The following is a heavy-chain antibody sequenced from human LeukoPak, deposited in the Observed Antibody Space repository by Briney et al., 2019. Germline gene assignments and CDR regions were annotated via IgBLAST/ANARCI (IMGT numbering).Heavy chain of an antibody. CDR1: GFTFSSYA. CDR3: AKGGYSSGIPHYYYYMDV. CDR2: ISYDGSNK. J-gene: IGHJ6*03. V-gene: IGHV3-30*04. Sequence: GGSLRLSCAASGFTFSSYAMHWVRQAPGKGLEWVAVISYDGSNKYYADSVKGRFTISRDNSKNTLYLQMNSLRAEDTAVYYCAKGGYSSGIPHYYYYMDVWGKGTTVTVSS. D-gene: IGHD6-19*01.